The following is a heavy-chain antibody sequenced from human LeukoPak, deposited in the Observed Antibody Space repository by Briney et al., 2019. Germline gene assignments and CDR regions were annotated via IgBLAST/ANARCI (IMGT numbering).Heavy chain of an antibody. Sequence: PGGSLRLSCAASEFDFSTHAMTWVRQRPGKGLEWVSAISISGTKTYYADSVKGRFTISRDNSKNTLYLQMYSLRAEDTAVYYCANEIRPNDYWGQGTLVTVSS. V-gene: IGHV3-23*01. CDR3: ANEIRPNDY. CDR2: ISISGTKT. CDR1: EFDFSTHA. D-gene: IGHD4-17*01. J-gene: IGHJ4*02.